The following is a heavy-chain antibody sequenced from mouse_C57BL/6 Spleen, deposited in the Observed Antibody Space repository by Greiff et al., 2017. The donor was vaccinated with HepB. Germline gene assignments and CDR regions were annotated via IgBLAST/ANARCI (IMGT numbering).Heavy chain of an antibody. V-gene: IGHV14-4*01. CDR3: TTSGVDY. CDR2: IDPENGDT. Sequence: VQLQQSGAELVRPGASVKLSCTASGFNIKDDYMHWVKQRPEQGLEWIGWIDPENGDTEYASKFQGKATITADTSSNTAYLQLSSLTSEDTAVYYCTTSGVDYWGQGTTLTVSS. J-gene: IGHJ2*01. CDR1: GFNIKDDY. D-gene: IGHD3-1*01.